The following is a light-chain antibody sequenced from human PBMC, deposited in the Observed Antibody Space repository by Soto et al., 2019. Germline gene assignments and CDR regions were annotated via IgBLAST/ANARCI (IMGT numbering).Light chain of an antibody. CDR2: DVS. CDR3: SSYTSSTIL. J-gene: IGLJ2*01. Sequence: QSALTQPASVSGSPGQSIIISCTGTSSDADAYNYVSWYQHHPGKAPKLLICDVSNRPSGISNRFSGSKSGNTASLTISGLQPEDEADYFCSSYTSSTILFGGGTKVTVL. V-gene: IGLV2-14*03. CDR1: SSDADAYNY.